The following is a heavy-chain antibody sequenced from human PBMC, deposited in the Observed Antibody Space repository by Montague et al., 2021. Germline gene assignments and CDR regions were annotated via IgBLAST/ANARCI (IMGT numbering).Heavy chain of an antibody. Sequence: SETLSLTCNVSGGAISSSSCYWGWNRPPPGKGLDWIGSIYYSGSTYYTPSLKSRVTISANTSQRQFSLKLRSVTAADTAVYYCARNSKFRENEGNYYYNALDYWGQGTTVTVSS. V-gene: IGHV4-39*01. D-gene: IGHD2-21*01. CDR3: ARNSKFRENEGNYYYNALDY. J-gene: IGHJ6*02. CDR2: IYYSGST. CDR1: GGAISSSSCY.